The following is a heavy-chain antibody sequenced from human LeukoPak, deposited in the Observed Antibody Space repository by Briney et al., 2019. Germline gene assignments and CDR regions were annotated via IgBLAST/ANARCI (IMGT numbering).Heavy chain of an antibody. Sequence: GGSLRLSCAASGFTFSSYAMSWVRQAPGKGLKWVSAISGSGGSTYYADSVKGRFTISRDNSKNTLYLQMNSLRAEDTAVYYCAKAKGDLWTHDDYWGQGTLVTVSS. CDR3: AKAKGDLWTHDDY. V-gene: IGHV3-23*01. CDR1: GFTFSSYA. CDR2: ISGSGGST. J-gene: IGHJ4*02. D-gene: IGHD3/OR15-3a*01.